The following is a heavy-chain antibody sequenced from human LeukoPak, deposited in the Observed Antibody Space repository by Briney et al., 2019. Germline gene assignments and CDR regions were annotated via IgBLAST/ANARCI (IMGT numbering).Heavy chain of an antibody. CDR3: EKSNTAAGTYGDY. V-gene: IGHV3-23*01. Sequence: GGSLRLSCAASGFSFSNYAMTWVRQAPGKGLEWVSGITDSGGSTYYADSVKGRFTISRDNTKNTLYLQMNSLRGEDTATYYCEKSNTAAGTYGDYWGQGTPVTVSS. CDR1: GFSFSNYA. CDR2: ITDSGGST. J-gene: IGHJ4*02. D-gene: IGHD6-13*01.